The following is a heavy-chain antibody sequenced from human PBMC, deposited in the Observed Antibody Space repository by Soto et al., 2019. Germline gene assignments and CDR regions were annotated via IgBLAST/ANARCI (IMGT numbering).Heavy chain of an antibody. J-gene: IGHJ1*01. CDR1: GFTFSSYW. CDR3: ARVFPTVTNYFQH. V-gene: IGHV3-74*01. Sequence: EVQLVESGGGLVQPGGSLRLSCAASGFTFSSYWMHWVRQAPGKGLVWDSRINSDGRSTSYADSVKGRFTISRDNAKNTLDPQMNSLGAGDPAVYYCARVFPTVTNYFQHWGQGTLVTVSS. CDR2: INSDGRST. D-gene: IGHD4-17*01.